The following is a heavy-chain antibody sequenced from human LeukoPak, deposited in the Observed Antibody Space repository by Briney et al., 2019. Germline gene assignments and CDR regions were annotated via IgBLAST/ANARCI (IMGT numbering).Heavy chain of an antibody. J-gene: IGHJ4*02. D-gene: IGHD3-3*01. Sequence: SQTLSLTCTVSGDSINSAGYYWSWIRQHPGKGLEWIGYIYYSGSTSYNPSLQSRVTISIDTSKNQFSLKLSSVTAADTAVYYCARYNDFWGGYYSFDFWGRAGRVTVSS. CDR2: IYYSGST. V-gene: IGHV4-31*03. CDR1: GDSINSAGYY. CDR3: ARYNDFWGGYYSFDF.